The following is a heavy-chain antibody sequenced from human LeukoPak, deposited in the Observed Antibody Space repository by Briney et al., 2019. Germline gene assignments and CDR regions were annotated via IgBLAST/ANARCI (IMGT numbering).Heavy chain of an antibody. D-gene: IGHD3-16*01. CDR2: INPSSGGT. J-gene: IGHJ4*02. CDR3: ARGAWGAGPDY. V-gene: IGHV1-2*02. CDR1: GYTFTAYY. Sequence: ASVKVYCKASGYTFTAYYIHWVRQAPGQGLEWMGWINPSSGGTVYAQRFQGRVTMTRDTSITTAYMELSNLESDDTAVYYCARGAWGAGPDYWGQGTLVTVSS.